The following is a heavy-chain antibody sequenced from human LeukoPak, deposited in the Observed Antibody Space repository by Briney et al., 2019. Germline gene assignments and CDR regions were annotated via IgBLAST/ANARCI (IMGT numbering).Heavy chain of an antibody. V-gene: IGHV3-30*18. CDR2: TSFDGRDK. Sequence: GGSLRLSCAASGFIFSSYAMHWVRQAPGKGLEWVAVTSFDGRDKFYADSVKGRFTISRDNSKNTLYLQLNSPRVEDTAVYYCAKPLRDLEWLTGELHVWGQGTTVTVSS. D-gene: IGHD3-3*01. CDR3: AKPLRDLEWLTGELHV. J-gene: IGHJ6*02. CDR1: GFIFSSYA.